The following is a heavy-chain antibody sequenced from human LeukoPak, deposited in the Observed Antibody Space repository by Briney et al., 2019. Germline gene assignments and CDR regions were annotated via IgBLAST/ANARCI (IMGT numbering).Heavy chain of an antibody. CDR3: ARRTTYVGWLPSESPSCFDY. D-gene: IGHD3-10*02. V-gene: IGHV4-34*01. CDR1: GGSFSGYY. CDR2: IYHSGST. J-gene: IGHJ4*02. Sequence: SETLSLTCAVYGGSFSGYYWSWIRQPPVKGLEWIGMIYHSGSTYYNPSLKSRVTMSVDTSKNQFSLKLSSVTAADTAVYYCARRTTYVGWLPSESPSCFDYWGQGTLVTVSS.